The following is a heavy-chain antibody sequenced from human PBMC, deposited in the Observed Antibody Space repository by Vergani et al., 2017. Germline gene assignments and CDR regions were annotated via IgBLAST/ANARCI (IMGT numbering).Heavy chain of an antibody. Sequence: QVQLQESGPGLVKPSQTLSLTCTVSGGSISSGDYYWSWIRQPPGKGLEWIGYIYYSGSTYYNPSLKSRVTISVDTSKNQFSLKLSSVTAADTAVYYCARHGNNDSSGYYYGFDYWGQGTLVTVSS. J-gene: IGHJ4*02. CDR1: GGSISSGDYY. CDR3: ARHGNNDSSGYYYGFDY. V-gene: IGHV4-30-4*01. CDR2: IYYSGST. D-gene: IGHD3-22*01.